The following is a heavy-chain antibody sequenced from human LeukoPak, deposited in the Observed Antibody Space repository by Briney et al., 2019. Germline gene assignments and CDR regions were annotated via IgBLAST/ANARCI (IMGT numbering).Heavy chain of an antibody. V-gene: IGHV3-53*01. D-gene: IGHD1-26*01. Sequence: GGSLRLSCAASGFTVISNYMTWVRQAPGKGLEWVSVLYSGGTTFYADAVKGGFTISRDNSKNTLYLQMNSLRAEDTAVYLCARGVVGPTKVHASDIWGQGTTVTVSS. CDR2: LYSGGTT. J-gene: IGHJ3*02. CDR3: ARGVVGPTKVHASDI. CDR1: GFTVISNY.